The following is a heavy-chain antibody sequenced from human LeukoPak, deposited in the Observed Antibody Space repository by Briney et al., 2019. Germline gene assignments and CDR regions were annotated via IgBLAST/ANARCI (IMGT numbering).Heavy chain of an antibody. CDR3: AKNGDRGAYCTGGTCYPYFYYYMDV. V-gene: IGHV3-30*18. Sequence: GGSLRLSCAASGFTFSSYGMHWVRQAPGKGLEWVAVISYVGSNKYYADSVKGRFTISRDNSKNALYLQMNSLRAEDTAIYYCAKNGDRGAYCTGGTCYPYFYYYMDVWGKGTTVTI. CDR1: GFTFSSYG. D-gene: IGHD2-15*01. J-gene: IGHJ6*03. CDR2: ISYVGSNK.